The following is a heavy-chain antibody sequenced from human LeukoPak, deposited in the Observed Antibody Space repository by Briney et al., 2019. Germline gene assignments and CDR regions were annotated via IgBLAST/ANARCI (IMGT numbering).Heavy chain of an antibody. CDR3: AIPGSAHYPAPFDF. CDR1: GFTFSTYA. Sequence: TGGSLRLSCAASGFTFSTYAMSWVRQAPGKGLEWLSALSGRGRDTYYADSVKGRFTISRDESKNTLYLQMNSLRAEDTAVYYCAIPGSAHYPAPFDFWGQGTLVTVSS. J-gene: IGHJ4*02. D-gene: IGHD3-22*01. V-gene: IGHV3-23*01. CDR2: LSGRGRDT.